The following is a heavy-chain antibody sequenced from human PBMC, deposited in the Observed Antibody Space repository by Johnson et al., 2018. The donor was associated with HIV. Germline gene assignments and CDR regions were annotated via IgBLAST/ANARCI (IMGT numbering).Heavy chain of an antibody. CDR2: ISYDGSNK. Sequence: VQLVESGGGVVQPGRSLRLSCAASGFTFSSYAMHWVRQAPGKGLEWVAVISYDGSNKYYADFVKGRFIISRDNSKNTLYLQMNSLRGDDTAVYYCAKDPTDFGADWAFDIWGQGTMVTVSS. D-gene: IGHD3-10*01. J-gene: IGHJ3*02. V-gene: IGHV3-30-3*01. CDR1: GFTFSSYA. CDR3: AKDPTDFGADWAFDI.